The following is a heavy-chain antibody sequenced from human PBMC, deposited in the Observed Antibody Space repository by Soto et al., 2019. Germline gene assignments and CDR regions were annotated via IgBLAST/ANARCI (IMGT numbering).Heavy chain of an antibody. CDR3: ARDMSKNWFDP. CDR1: GGSISSGDYY. CDR2: IYYSGST. V-gene: IGHV4-30-4*01. J-gene: IGHJ5*02. Sequence: SETLSLTCTVSGGSISSGDYYWSWIRQPPGKGLEWIGYIYYSGSTYYNQSLKSRVTISVDTSKNQFSLKLSSVTAADTAVYYRARDMSKNWFDPWGQGTLVTV. D-gene: IGHD3-16*01.